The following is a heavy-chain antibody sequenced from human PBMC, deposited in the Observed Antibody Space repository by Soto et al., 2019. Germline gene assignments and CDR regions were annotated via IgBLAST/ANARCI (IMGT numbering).Heavy chain of an antibody. V-gene: IGHV4-59*01. CDR3: ARDYDFWSGPQRKSAFDI. J-gene: IGHJ3*02. D-gene: IGHD3-3*01. CDR1: GGSISSYY. CDR2: IYYSGST. Sequence: SETLSLTCTVSGGSISSYYWSWIRQPPGKGLEWIGYIYYSGSTNYNPSLKSRVTISVDTSKNQFSLKLSSVTAADTAVYYCARDYDFWSGPQRKSAFDIWGQGTIVTVSS.